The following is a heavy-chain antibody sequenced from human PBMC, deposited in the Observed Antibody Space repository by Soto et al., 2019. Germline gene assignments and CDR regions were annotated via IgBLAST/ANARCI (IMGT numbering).Heavy chain of an antibody. Sequence: ASVKVSCKASGGTFSSYAISWVRQAPGQGLEWMGGIIPIFGTANYAQKFQGRVTITADKSTSTAYMELRSLRSEDTAVYYCARVLKRLGWSGYYLRGRQYGMDVWRRGTTVTGSS. D-gene: IGHD3-3*01. CDR2: IIPIFGTA. J-gene: IGHJ6*04. V-gene: IGHV1-69*06. CDR1: GGTFSSYA. CDR3: ARVLKRLGWSGYYLRGRQYGMDV.